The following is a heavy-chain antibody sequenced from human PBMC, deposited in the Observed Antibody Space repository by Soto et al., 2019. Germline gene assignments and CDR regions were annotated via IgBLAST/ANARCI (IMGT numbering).Heavy chain of an antibody. Sequence: QVQLVQSGAEVKKPGSSVKVSCKASGGTFSSYTISWVRQAPGQGLEWMGRIIPILGIANYAQKFQGRVTITADKSTSTAYMELSSLRSDDTAVYYCARAGGSGSYSPHYYYYMDVWGKGTTVTVSS. CDR2: IIPILGIA. CDR3: ARAGGSGSYSPHYYYYMDV. V-gene: IGHV1-69*02. CDR1: GGTFSSYT. J-gene: IGHJ6*03. D-gene: IGHD3-10*01.